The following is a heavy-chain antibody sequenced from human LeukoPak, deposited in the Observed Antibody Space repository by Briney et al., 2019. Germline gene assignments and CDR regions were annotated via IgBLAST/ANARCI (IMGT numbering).Heavy chain of an antibody. Sequence: GSLRLSCAASGFTFSSYAMSWVRQAPGKGLVRVSRIKNDERSAVYADSVKGRFTISRDNAKNTLFLQMNSLRAEDTAVYYCATVFKGTSLQDYWGQGTLVTVSS. CDR2: IKNDERSA. CDR3: ATVFKGTSLQDY. CDR1: GFTFSSYA. J-gene: IGHJ4*02. D-gene: IGHD3-10*01. V-gene: IGHV3-74*03.